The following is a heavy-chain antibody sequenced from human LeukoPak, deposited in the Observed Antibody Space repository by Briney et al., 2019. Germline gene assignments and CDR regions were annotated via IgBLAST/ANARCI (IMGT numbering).Heavy chain of an antibody. Sequence: SQTLSLTCTGSGGSISGGDYCWSSIRQPPGKGVEWSGYIDYSGSTYYNPCLKSRATISVDTSKNQFSLKLSSVTAADTAVSYCARGNDRTLYFDYWGQGTLVTVSS. CDR3: ARGNDRTLYFDY. CDR1: GGSISGGDYC. J-gene: IGHJ4*02. D-gene: IGHD1-1*01. V-gene: IGHV4-30-4*08. CDR2: IDYSGST.